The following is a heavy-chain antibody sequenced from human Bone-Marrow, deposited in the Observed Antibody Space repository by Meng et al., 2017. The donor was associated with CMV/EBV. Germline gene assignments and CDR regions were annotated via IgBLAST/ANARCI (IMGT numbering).Heavy chain of an antibody. CDR2: VDNSGNT. CDR1: GGSISSYF. D-gene: IGHD4-11*01. CDR3: ARDGLQWFDP. J-gene: IGHJ5*02. Sequence: SETLSLTFTVSGGSISSYFWSWIRQPPGKGLEWLGYVDNSGNTNYSPSLKSRVTISLDPSKNPFSLNLTSVTVADTAVYFCARDGLQWFDPWGQGTLVTVSS. V-gene: IGHV4-59*01.